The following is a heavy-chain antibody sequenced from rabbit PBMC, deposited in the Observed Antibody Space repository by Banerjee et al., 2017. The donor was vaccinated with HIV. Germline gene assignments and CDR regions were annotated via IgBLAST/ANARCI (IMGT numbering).Heavy chain of an antibody. J-gene: IGHJ4*01. CDR3: ARDLAGAIGWNFNL. V-gene: IGHV1S45*01. CDR1: GFSFNNTYW. Sequence: EQLEESGGDLVKPEGSLTLTCTASGFSFNNTYWIYWVRQAPGKGLEWIACIYVGSGGTTYYASWAKGRFTISKTSSTTVTLEMTSLTAADTATYFCARDLAGAIGWNFNLWGPGTLVTVS. D-gene: IGHD4-1*01. CDR2: IYVGSGGTT.